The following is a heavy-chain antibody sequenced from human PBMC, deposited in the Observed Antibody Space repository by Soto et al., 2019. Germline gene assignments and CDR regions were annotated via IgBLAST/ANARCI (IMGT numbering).Heavy chain of an antibody. CDR1: GYTFTGYY. Sequence: ASVKVSCKASGYTFTGYYMHWVRQAPGQGLEWMGWINPNSGGTNYAQKFQGWVTMTRDTSISTAYMELSRLRSDDTAVYYCAREGPDYYDSSGYYLGSVSFDYWGQGTLVTVSS. D-gene: IGHD3-22*01. J-gene: IGHJ4*02. V-gene: IGHV1-2*04. CDR2: INPNSGGT. CDR3: AREGPDYYDSSGYYLGSVSFDY.